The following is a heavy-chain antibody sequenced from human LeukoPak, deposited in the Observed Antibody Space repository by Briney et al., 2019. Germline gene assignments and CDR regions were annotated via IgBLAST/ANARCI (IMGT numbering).Heavy chain of an antibody. CDR3: ARHFAYSSSSYFDY. CDR1: GGSIRSYY. J-gene: IGHJ4*02. CDR2: VYYTGST. Sequence: SETLSLTCTVSGGSIRSYYWSWIRQPPGKGLEWIGYVYYTGSTNYNPSLKSRVTMFEDKSKNQFSLRLYSVTVADTAVYYCARHFAYSSSSYFDYWGQGSLVTVSS. V-gene: IGHV4-59*08. D-gene: IGHD6-6*01.